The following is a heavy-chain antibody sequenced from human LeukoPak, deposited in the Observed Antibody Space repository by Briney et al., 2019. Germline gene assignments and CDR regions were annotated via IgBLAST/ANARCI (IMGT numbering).Heavy chain of an antibody. V-gene: IGHV1-2*06. CDR2: INPNSGGT. CDR3: TTGELLNAFDI. D-gene: IGHD1-26*01. J-gene: IGHJ3*02. Sequence: GASVKVSCKASGYTFTGYYMHWVRQAPGQGLEWMGRINPNSGGTNYAQKFQGRVTMTRDTSISTAYMELSRLRSDDKAVYYCTTGELLNAFDIWGQGTMVTVSS. CDR1: GYTFTGYY.